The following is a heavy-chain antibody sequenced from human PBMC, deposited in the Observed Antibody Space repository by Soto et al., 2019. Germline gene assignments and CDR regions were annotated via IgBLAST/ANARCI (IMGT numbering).Heavy chain of an antibody. Sequence: PSETLSLTCTVSGGSISSYYWSWIRQPPGKGLEWIGYIYYSGSTNYNPSLKSRVTISVDTSKNQFSLKLSSVTAADTAVYYCARDIRGYSYGPGGRYFDYWGQGTLVTVSS. CDR3: ARDIRGYSYGPGGRYFDY. CDR1: GGSISSYY. CDR2: IYYSGST. V-gene: IGHV4-59*01. J-gene: IGHJ4*02. D-gene: IGHD5-18*01.